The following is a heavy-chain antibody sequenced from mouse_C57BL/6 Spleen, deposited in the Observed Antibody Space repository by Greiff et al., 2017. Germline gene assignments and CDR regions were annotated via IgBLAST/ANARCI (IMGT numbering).Heavy chain of an antibody. Sequence: QVQLQQPGAELVKPGASVKVSCKASGFTFTSYWMHWVKQRPGQGLEWIVRVHPSDSDTNYNPKFKGTATLTVDKSSSPAYIQLSSLTSVVSAVYYCSRYFDGSPDYWGQGTTLTVSS. CDR3: SRYFDGSPDY. D-gene: IGHD2-3*01. V-gene: IGHV1-74*01. CDR2: VHPSDSDT. CDR1: GFTFTSYW. J-gene: IGHJ2*01.